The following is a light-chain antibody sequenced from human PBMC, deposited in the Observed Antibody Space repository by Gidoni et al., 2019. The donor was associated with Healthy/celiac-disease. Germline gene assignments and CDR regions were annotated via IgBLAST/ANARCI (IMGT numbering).Light chain of an antibody. CDR2: DTS. Sequence: EIVLTQSPATLSLSPGERATLSCRASQSVSSLLAWYQQKPGQAPRLLIYDTSNRATGIPARFSGSGSGTAFTLTISSLEPEDFAVYYCQQRSNWWTFGQGTKVEIK. V-gene: IGKV3-11*01. CDR3: QQRSNWWT. J-gene: IGKJ1*01. CDR1: QSVSSL.